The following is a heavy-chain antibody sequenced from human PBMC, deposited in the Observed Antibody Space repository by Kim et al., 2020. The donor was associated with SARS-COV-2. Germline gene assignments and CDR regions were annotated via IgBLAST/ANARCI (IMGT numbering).Heavy chain of an antibody. V-gene: IGHV5-51*01. J-gene: IGHJ4*02. Sequence: GESLKISCQAYGYNFPDYWIGWVRQLPGKGLEWMGIIYPDDSDTRYSPSFEGQVTMSVDRSLRTAYLQWSGLGASDTAMYYCARHVSAGGVRVLDFWGQGPMLTVAS. D-gene: IGHD6-13*01. CDR3: ARHVSAGGVRVLDF. CDR1: GYNFPDYW. CDR2: IYPDDSDT.